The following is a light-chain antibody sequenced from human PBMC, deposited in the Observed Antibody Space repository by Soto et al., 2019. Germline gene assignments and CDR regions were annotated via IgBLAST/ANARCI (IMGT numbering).Light chain of an antibody. Sequence: QSVLTQPPSVSAAPGKKVTISCSGSSSNIGNNYVSWYQQLPGTAPKLLIYENNKRPSGIPDRFSGSKSGTSATRGITGLQTGDEADYYCGTWDSSLSAWVFGGGTKLTVL. V-gene: IGLV1-51*02. CDR1: SSNIGNNY. CDR2: ENN. CDR3: GTWDSSLSAWV. J-gene: IGLJ3*02.